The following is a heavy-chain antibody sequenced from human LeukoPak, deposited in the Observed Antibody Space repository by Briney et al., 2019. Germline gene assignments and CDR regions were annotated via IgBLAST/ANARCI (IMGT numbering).Heavy chain of an antibody. CDR1: GGSVSNHY. J-gene: IGHJ4*02. CDR3: ARVNDYDFYFDY. D-gene: IGHD3-3*01. Sequence: SETLSLTCVVYGGSVSNHYWNWIRQSPGKGLEWIGAIYYSGSTYYNPSLKSRVTISVDTSKNQFSLKLSSVTAADTAVYYCARVNDYDFYFDYWGQGTPVTVSS. V-gene: IGHV4-34*01. CDR2: IYYSGST.